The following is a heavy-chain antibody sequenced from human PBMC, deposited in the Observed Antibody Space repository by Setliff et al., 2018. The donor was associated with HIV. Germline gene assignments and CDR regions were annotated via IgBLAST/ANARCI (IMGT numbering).Heavy chain of an antibody. Sequence: GGSLRLSCAASGFTFSSYEMSWVRQAPGKGLEWVSYISSSGSTIYYADSVKGRFTISRDNAKNPLYLQMNSLRAEDTAVYYCARDSDVTSDAFDIWGQGTMVTVSS. J-gene: IGHJ3*02. V-gene: IGHV3-48*03. CDR1: GFTFSSYE. D-gene: IGHD4-17*01. CDR2: ISSSGSTI. CDR3: ARDSDVTSDAFDI.